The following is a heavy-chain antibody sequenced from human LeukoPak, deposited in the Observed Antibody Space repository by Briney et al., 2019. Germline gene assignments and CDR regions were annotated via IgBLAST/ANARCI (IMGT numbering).Heavy chain of an antibody. D-gene: IGHD5-18*01. J-gene: IGHJ4*02. CDR2: INPSGGRT. Sequence: GASVKVSCKASGYTFTGYYMHWVRQAPGQGLEWMGIINPSGGRTSYAQKFQGRVTMTRDTSTSTVYMELSSLRSEDTAVYYCASENTAMAYSFDYWGQGTLVTVSS. V-gene: IGHV1-46*01. CDR3: ASENTAMAYSFDY. CDR1: GYTFTGYY.